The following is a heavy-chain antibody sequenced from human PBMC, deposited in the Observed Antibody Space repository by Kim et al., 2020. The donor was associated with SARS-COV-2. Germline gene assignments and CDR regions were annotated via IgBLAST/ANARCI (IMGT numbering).Heavy chain of an antibody. V-gene: IGHV3-48*03. D-gene: IGHD3-3*01. CDR2: ISSSGSTI. CDR1: GFTFSSYE. J-gene: IGHJ6*02. Sequence: GGSLRLSCAASGFTFSSYEMNWVRQAPGKGLEWVSYISSSGSTIYYADSVKGRFTISRDNAKNSLYLQMNSLRAEDTAVYYCARVIPRITIFGEAPGGMDVWGQGTTVTVSS. CDR3: ARVIPRITIFGEAPGGMDV.